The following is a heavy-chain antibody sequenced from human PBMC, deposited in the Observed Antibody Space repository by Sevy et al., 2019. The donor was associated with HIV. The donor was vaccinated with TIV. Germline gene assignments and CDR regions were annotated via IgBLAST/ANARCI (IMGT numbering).Heavy chain of an antibody. D-gene: IGHD2-2*01. CDR1: GYTFTGYY. CDR2: INPNSGGT. Sequence: ASVKVSCKASGYTFTGYYMHWVRQAPGQGLERMGWINPNSGGTKYAQKFQGRVTITRDTTISTAYMEVSRLRSDDTAVFYCARDPGDCSSTTCYRSMDVWGQGTTVTVSS. V-gene: IGHV1-2*02. CDR3: ARDPGDCSSTTCYRSMDV. J-gene: IGHJ6*02.